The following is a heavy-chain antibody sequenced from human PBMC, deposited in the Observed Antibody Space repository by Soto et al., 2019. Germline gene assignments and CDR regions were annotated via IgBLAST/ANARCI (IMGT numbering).Heavy chain of an antibody. V-gene: IGHV3-11*06. CDR2: ISNSGGST. J-gene: IGHJ4*02. D-gene: IGHD4-4*01. CDR3: ATVAAYGNDRFNY. Sequence: QVQLVESGGGLVKPGGSLRLSCAASGFTFSDYYMSWIRQAPGKGLEWVSYISNSGGSTNYADSVKGRFTGSRENAKNSLYLQMNNPRADDTAVYYCATVAAYGNDRFNYWGQGALVTVSS. CDR1: GFTFSDYY.